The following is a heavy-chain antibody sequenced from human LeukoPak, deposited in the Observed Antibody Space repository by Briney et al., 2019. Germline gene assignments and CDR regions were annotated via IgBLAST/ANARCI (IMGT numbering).Heavy chain of an antibody. CDR1: GGSFSGYY. J-gene: IGHJ4*02. V-gene: IGHV4-34*01. CDR2: INHSGST. D-gene: IGHD3-22*01. Sequence: SETLSLTCAVYGGSFSGYYWSWIRQPPGKGLEWIGEINHSGSTNYNPSLKSRVTISVDTSKNQFSLKLSSVTAADTAVYYCARGLYYDSSGPWGQGTPVTVSS. CDR3: ARGLYYDSSGP.